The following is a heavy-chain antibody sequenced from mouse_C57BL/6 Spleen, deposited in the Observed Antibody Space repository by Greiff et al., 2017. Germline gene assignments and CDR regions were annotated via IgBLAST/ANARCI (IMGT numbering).Heavy chain of an antibody. CDR1: GYTFTSYW. V-gene: IGHV1-59*01. J-gene: IGHJ2*01. D-gene: IGHD2-3*01. CDR2: IDPSDSYT. Sequence: QVQLQQPGAELVRPGPSVKLSCKASGYTFTSYWMHWVKQRPGQGLEWIGVIDPSDSYTNYNQKFKGKATLTVDTSSSTAYMQLSSLTSEDSAVYYCARRGWLLPYYFDYWGQGTTLTVSS. CDR3: ARRGWLLPYYFDY.